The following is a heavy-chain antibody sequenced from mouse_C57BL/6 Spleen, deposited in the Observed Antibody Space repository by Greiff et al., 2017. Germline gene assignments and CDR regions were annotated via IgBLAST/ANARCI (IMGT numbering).Heavy chain of an antibody. D-gene: IGHD4-1*01. CDR1: GYTFTSYW. V-gene: IGHV1-69*01. Sequence: QVQLQQPGAELVMPGASVKLSCKASGYTFTSYWMHWVKQRPGQGLEWIGEIDPSDSYTNYNQKFKGKSTLTVDKSSSTAYMQLSSLTSEDSAVXYCSRCWERGNYFDYWGQGTTLTVSS. CDR3: SRCWERGNYFDY. CDR2: IDPSDSYT. J-gene: IGHJ2*01.